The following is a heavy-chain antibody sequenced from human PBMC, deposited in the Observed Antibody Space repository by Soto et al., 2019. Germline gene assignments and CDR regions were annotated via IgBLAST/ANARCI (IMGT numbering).Heavy chain of an antibody. CDR1: GYTFTSYG. D-gene: IGHD1-7*01. V-gene: IGHV1-18*04. J-gene: IGHJ6*02. Sequence: ASVKVSCKASGYTFTSYGISWVRQAPGQGLEWMGWISAYNGNTNYAQKLQGRVTMTTDTSTSTAYMELRSLRSDDTAAYYCARDDQLELPNYGMDGWGQGTTVTVAS. CDR2: ISAYNGNT. CDR3: ARDDQLELPNYGMDG.